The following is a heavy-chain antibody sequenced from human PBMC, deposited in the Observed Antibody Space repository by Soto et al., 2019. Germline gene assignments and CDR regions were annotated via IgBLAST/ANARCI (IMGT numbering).Heavy chain of an antibody. CDR1: GFTFSSYS. CDR2: ISSSSSYI. D-gene: IGHD2-2*01. V-gene: IGHV3-21*01. Sequence: GGSLRLSCAAFGFTFSSYSMNWVRQAPGKGLEWVSSISSSSSYIYYADSVKGRFTISRDNAKNSLYLQMNSLRAEDTAVYYCARIGTYCSSTSCSYFDYWGQGTLVTVSS. CDR3: ARIGTYCSSTSCSYFDY. J-gene: IGHJ4*02.